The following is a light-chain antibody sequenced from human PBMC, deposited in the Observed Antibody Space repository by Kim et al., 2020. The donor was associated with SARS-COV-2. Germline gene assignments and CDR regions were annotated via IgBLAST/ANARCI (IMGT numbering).Light chain of an antibody. Sequence: SVGDRVTITCRASQSISNWLAWYQQKTGRAPKVLIYDASNLESGVPSRFSGSGSGTEFTLTISSLQPDDFATYYCQQYKSYSPWTFGQGTKVDIK. CDR2: DAS. V-gene: IGKV1-5*01. J-gene: IGKJ1*01. CDR3: QQYKSYSPWT. CDR1: QSISNW.